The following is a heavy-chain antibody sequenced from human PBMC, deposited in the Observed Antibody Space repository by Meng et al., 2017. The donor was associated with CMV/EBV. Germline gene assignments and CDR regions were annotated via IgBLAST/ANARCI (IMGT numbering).Heavy chain of an antibody. V-gene: IGHV4-4*07. J-gene: IGHJ4*02. Sequence: QVQLLESGPGMFTPSEPLSLTLTVSGGSISSYYWSWIRQPAGKGLEWIGRIYTSGSTTYNPSLKSRVTMSVDTSKNQFSLKLSSVTAADTAVYYCARGSYYRYVIDYWGQGTLVTVSS. D-gene: IGHD2-21*01. CDR3: ARGSYYRYVIDY. CDR2: IYTSGST. CDR1: GGSISSYY.